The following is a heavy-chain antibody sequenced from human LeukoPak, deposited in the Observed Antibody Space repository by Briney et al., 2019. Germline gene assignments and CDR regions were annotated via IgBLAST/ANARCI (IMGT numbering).Heavy chain of an antibody. D-gene: IGHD6-13*01. CDR2: MNPNSGNT. V-gene: IGHV1-8*01. CDR1: GYTFTSYD. J-gene: IGHJ6*02. Sequence: ASVKVSCKASGYTFTSYDINWVRQATGQGLEWMGWMNPNSGNTGYAQKFQDRVTMTRNTSISTAYMELSSLRSEDTAVYYCARPSSSWYPPYYYYGMDVWGQGTTVTVSS. CDR3: ARPSSSWYPPYYYYGMDV.